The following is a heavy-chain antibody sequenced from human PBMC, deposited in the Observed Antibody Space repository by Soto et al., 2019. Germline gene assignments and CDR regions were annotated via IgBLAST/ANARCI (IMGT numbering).Heavy chain of an antibody. CDR3: ARDRPCGINRESDY. CDR2: INPDSGDT. Sequence: ASVKASSKAPGYLFTEFYIHWVRQAPGQGLESVGRINPDSGDTLFAQKFQGRVTMTRDTSISTVSMAVARLRPDDTAVYYCARDRPCGINRESDYWGQGTLVTVSS. J-gene: IGHJ4*02. D-gene: IGHD1-1*01. V-gene: IGHV1-2*06. CDR1: GYLFTEFY.